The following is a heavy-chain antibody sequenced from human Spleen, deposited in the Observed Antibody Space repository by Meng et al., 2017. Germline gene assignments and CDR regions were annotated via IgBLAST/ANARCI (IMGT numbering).Heavy chain of an antibody. V-gene: IGHV4-59*01. CDR1: CGPKSSFY. CDR3: ARVGQQYSKYYFDY. D-gene: IGHD2/OR15-2a*01. CDR2: IYRTGTT. Sequence: VRVRESGPGLVNRSDTLSLNWTVSCGPKSSFYWNWIRQPPGKRLEWIGYIYRTGTTNYNPSVQSRVTISVDTSKNQFSLKLSSVTAADTAVYYCARVGQQYSKYYFDYWGQGTLVTVSS. J-gene: IGHJ4*02.